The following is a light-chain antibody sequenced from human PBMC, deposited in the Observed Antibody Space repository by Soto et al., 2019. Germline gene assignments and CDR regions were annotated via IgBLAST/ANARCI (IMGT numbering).Light chain of an antibody. Sequence: QSALTQPPSASGSPGQSVTISCTGTSSDVGAYKDVSWYQQYPGKAPKLMIYQVTKRPSGVPDRCSGSKSGNTASLTFSGLKAEDEADYHCTSYVGNDIWVFGGGTKLPVL. CDR3: TSYVGNDIWV. J-gene: IGLJ3*02. V-gene: IGLV2-8*01. CDR1: SSDVGAYKD. CDR2: QVT.